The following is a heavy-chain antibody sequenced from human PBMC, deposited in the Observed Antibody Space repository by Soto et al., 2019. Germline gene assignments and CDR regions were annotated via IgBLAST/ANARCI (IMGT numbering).Heavy chain of an antibody. V-gene: IGHV4-59*01. CDR1: GGSISSYY. Sequence: QVQLQESGPGLVKPSETLSLTCTVSGGSISSYYWSWIRQPPGKGLEWIGYIYYSGSTNYNPSLKSRVTISVDTSKNQFSLKLSSVTAADTAVYYCARHAYYFDYWGQGTLVTVSS. J-gene: IGHJ4*02. CDR3: ARHAYYFDY. CDR2: IYYSGST.